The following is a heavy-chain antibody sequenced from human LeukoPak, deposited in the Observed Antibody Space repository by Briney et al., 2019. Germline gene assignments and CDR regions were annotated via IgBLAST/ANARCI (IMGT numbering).Heavy chain of an antibody. CDR1: GFTFSSYS. Sequence: GGSLRLSCAASGFTFSSYSMNWVRQAPGKGLEWVSSISSSSSYIYYADSVKGRFTISRDNAKNSLYLQMNSLRAEDTAVYYCARDLGYYYYYGMDVWGQGTTVTVSS. CDR2: ISSSSSYI. D-gene: IGHD3-16*01. CDR3: ARDLGYYYYYGMDV. V-gene: IGHV3-21*01. J-gene: IGHJ6*02.